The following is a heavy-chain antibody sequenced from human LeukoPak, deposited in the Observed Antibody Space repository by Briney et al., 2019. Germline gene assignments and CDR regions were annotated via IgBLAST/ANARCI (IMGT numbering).Heavy chain of an antibody. CDR3: AKGSSPFDY. V-gene: IGHV3-23*01. CDR2: ISANGGGT. Sequence: SGGSLRLSCAASGFTFSNYAMSWVRQAPGQGLEWVSAISANGGGTYYADSVKGRFTISRDNSKNTLYLQMNSLRAEDTAVYYCAKGSSPFDYWGQGTLVTVSS. J-gene: IGHJ4*02. CDR1: GFTFSNYA. D-gene: IGHD6-13*01.